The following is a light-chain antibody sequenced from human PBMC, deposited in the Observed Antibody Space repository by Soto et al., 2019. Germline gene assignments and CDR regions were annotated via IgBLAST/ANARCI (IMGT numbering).Light chain of an antibody. CDR1: QSVSTSY. J-gene: IGKJ5*01. CDR2: VAS. V-gene: IGKV3-20*01. CDR3: QQYGSSPIT. Sequence: EIVLTQSPGTLSLSPGERATLSCRASQSVSTSYVAWYKQKPGQPPRLLLYVASSRATGIPDRFSGSGSGTDFTLTISRLEPEDFAVYYCQQYGSSPITFGQGPRLDIK.